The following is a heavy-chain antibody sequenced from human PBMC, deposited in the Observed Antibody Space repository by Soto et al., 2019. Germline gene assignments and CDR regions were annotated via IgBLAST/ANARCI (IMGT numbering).Heavy chain of an antibody. V-gene: IGHV2-70*12. Sequence: SGPTLVNPTQTLTLTCTFSGFSLSTNGMCVSWIRQPPGKALEWLARIDWDDDKYYTTSLKTRLTISKDTPKNQVVLTMTNMDPVDTATYYCAHRAYYYGSGSYYTHWGQGILVTVSS. J-gene: IGHJ4*02. CDR3: AHRAYYYGSGSYYTH. CDR1: GFSLSTNGMC. CDR2: IDWDDDK. D-gene: IGHD3-10*01.